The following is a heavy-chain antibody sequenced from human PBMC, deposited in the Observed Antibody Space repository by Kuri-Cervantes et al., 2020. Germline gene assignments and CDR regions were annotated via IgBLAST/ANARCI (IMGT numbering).Heavy chain of an antibody. Sequence: GSLRLSCTVSGGSIYSYYWSWIRQPPGKGLEWIGYIYNNGRTNYSPSLKSRVTISVDTSKNQFSLKLSSVTAADTAVYYCARLVGLGHYDFWSLRAYAFDIWGQGTTVTVSS. D-gene: IGHD3-3*01. CDR2: IYNNGRT. V-gene: IGHV4-59*01. J-gene: IGHJ3*02. CDR3: ARLVGLGHYDFWSLRAYAFDI. CDR1: GGSIYSYY.